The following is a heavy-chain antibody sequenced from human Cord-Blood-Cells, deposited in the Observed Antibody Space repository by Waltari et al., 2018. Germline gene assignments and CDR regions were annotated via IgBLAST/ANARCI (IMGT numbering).Heavy chain of an antibody. V-gene: IGHV4-34*01. D-gene: IGHD3-9*01. CDR2: NNHSGST. CDR3: ARGGTIRRYFDWLYYFDY. CDR1: GGSFSGYY. Sequence: QVQLQQWGAGLLKPSETLSLTCAVYGGSFSGYYWSWIRQPPGKGLEWIGENNHSGSTNDNPSLNSRVTISVDTSKNQFSLKLSSVTAADTAVYYCARGGTIRRYFDWLYYFDYWGQVTLVTVSS. J-gene: IGHJ4*02.